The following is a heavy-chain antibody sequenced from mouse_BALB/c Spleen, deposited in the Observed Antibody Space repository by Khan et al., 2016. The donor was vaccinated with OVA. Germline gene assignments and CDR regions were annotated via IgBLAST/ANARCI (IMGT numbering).Heavy chain of an antibody. V-gene: IGHV3-8*02. CDR3: ARSTYRYACVY. Sequence: EVQLQESGPSLVKPSQTLSLTCSVTGDSITSGYWNWIRKFPGNKLEYMGYIIYTGYTYYNPSLQSRISITRHSSKNQYYLQLNSVTDEDTATYYCARSTYRYACVYWGQGTLVTVAA. J-gene: IGHJ3*01. CDR2: IIYTGYT. D-gene: IGHD2-12*01. CDR1: GDSITSGY.